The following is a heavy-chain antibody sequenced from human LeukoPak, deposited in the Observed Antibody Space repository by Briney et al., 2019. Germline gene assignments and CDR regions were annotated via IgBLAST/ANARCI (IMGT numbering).Heavy chain of an antibody. V-gene: IGHV3-53*01. CDR1: GFTVNNNY. Sequence: PGGALRLSCAASGFTVNNNYMSWVRQAPGKGLEWVSGIYSGGSTYYADSVKGRFTISRDNSKNTLYLQMNSLRAEDTAVYYCARAGLVYYFDYWGQGTLVTVSS. D-gene: IGHD3/OR15-3a*01. J-gene: IGHJ4*02. CDR2: IYSGGST. CDR3: ARAGLVYYFDY.